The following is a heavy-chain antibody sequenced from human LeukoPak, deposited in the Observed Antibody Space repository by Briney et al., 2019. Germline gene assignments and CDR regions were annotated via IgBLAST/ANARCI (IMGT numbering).Heavy chain of an antibody. CDR2: IASSGTTK. D-gene: IGHD6-19*01. J-gene: IGHJ4*02. V-gene: IGHV3-48*03. CDR1: RFPFSVYE. CDR3: TLLAVASDFDY. Sequence: GGSLRLSCAVSRFPFSVYEMNWVRQAPGKGLEWVSNIASSGTTKYYADSVKGRFSISRDNAKSSLYLQMNSLRVGDTAVYYCTLLAVASDFDYWGQGALVTVSS.